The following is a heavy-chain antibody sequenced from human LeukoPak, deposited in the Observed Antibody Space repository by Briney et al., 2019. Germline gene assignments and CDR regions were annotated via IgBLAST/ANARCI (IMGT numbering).Heavy chain of an antibody. CDR2: INPNSGGT. V-gene: IGHV1-2*02. Sequence: ASVKVSCKASGYTFTDYYIHWVRQAPGQGLEWMGWINPNSGGTNYAQKFQGRVTMTRDTSISTVYMELSRLTSDDTAVYYCARAEYSSGWYDATYNWFDPWGQGTLVTVSS. D-gene: IGHD6-19*01. CDR3: ARAEYSSGWYDATYNWFDP. CDR1: GYTFTDYY. J-gene: IGHJ5*02.